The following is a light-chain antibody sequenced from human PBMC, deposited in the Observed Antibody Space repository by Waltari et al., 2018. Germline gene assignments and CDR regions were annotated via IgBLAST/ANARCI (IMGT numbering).Light chain of an antibody. Sequence: QSALTQPRPVSGSPGQSVTISCAGTGSDVGAFNSDSWYQQHPGKAPKLVIFDVTKRPSGVPDRFSGSKSGTSASLTVSVLQAEDEADYYCCSYAGIWVFGGGTKLTVL. V-gene: IGLV2-11*01. CDR3: CSYAGIWV. CDR1: GSDVGAFNS. J-gene: IGLJ3*02. CDR2: DVT.